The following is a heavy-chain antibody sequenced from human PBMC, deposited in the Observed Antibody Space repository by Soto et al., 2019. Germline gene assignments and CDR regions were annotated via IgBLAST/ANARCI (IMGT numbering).Heavy chain of an antibody. V-gene: IGHV3-15*07. CDR1: GFTFSNAW. CDR3: GGTYGDYVLYYYYGMDV. Sequence: EVQLVESGGGLVKPGGSLRLSCAASGFTFSNAWMNWVRQAPGKGLEWVGRIKSKTDGGTTDYAAPVKCRFTISRDDSKNTLYLQMNSLKTEDTAVYYCGGTYGDYVLYYYYGMDVWGQGTTVTVSS. J-gene: IGHJ6*02. CDR2: IKSKTDGGTT. D-gene: IGHD4-17*01.